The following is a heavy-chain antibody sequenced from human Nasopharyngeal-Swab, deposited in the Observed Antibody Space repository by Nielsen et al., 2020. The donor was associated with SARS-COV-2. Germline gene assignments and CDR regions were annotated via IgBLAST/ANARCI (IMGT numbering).Heavy chain of an antibody. D-gene: IGHD2-8*01. CDR3: ARACVGCMLFRSNWFDP. CDR1: GGSISSGGYY. J-gene: IGHJ5*02. CDR2: IYYSRST. Sequence: SETLSLTCTVSGGSISSGGYYWSWIRQHPGKGLEWIGYIYYSRSTYYNPSLKSRVTISVDTSKNQFSLKLSSVTAADTVVYYCARACVGCMLFRSNWFDPWGQGTLVTVSS. V-gene: IGHV4-31*03.